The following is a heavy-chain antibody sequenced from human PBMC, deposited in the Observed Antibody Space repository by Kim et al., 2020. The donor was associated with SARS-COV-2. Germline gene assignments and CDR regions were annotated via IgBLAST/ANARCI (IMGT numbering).Heavy chain of an antibody. D-gene: IGHD3-3*01. Sequence: GGSLRLSCAASGFTFSSYWMSWVRQAPGKGLEWVANIKQDGSEKYYVDSVKGRFTISRDNAKNSLYLQMNSLIAEDTAVDYCARARFSEWMSTNWFDPWGQGSLVSVSS. CDR2: IKQDGSEK. CDR1: GFTFSSYW. CDR3: ARARFSEWMSTNWFDP. V-gene: IGHV3-7*03. J-gene: IGHJ5*02.